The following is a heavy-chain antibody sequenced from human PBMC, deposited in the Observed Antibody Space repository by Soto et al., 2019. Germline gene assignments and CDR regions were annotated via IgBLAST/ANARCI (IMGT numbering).Heavy chain of an antibody. J-gene: IGHJ6*02. CDR2: ISYDGSNK. CDR3: ASSFPYAYGMDV. V-gene: IGHV3-30-3*01. CDR1: GFTFSSYA. D-gene: IGHD2-2*01. Sequence: GGSLRLSCAASGFTFSSYAMHWVRQAPGKGLEWVAVISYDGSNKYYADSVKGRFTISRDNSKNTLYLQMNSLRAEDTAVYYCASSFPYAYGMDVWGQGTTVTVSS.